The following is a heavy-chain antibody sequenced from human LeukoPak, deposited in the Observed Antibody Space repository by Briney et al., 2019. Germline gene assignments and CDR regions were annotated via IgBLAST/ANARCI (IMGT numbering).Heavy chain of an antibody. D-gene: IGHD3-3*01. J-gene: IGHJ3*01. V-gene: IGHV4-4*09. CDR2: IHTSGSN. Sequence: SETLSLTCAVSGVSISPYYWAWIRQPPGKGLEWIGYIHTSGSNNQYPSLTSRVTISVDKSKNHFSLRLTSVTAADTAVYYCARLSAAVHLGAFDLWGQGTMTVSS. CDR1: GVSISPYY. CDR3: ARLSAAVHLGAFDL.